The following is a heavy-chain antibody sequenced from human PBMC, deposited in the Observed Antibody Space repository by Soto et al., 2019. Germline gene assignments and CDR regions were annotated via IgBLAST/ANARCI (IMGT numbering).Heavy chain of an antibody. V-gene: IGHV3-23*01. D-gene: IGHD3-22*01. CDR3: AKVYSDSSGYYYPDAFDI. J-gene: IGHJ3*02. CDR2: IGGSGGTT. CDR1: GFTFTNYA. Sequence: GGSLRLSCAASGFTFTNYAMSWVRQAPGKGLEWVSDIGGSGGTTYSSDSVKGRFTISRAKSKNTLYLQMNSLRAEDTAVYYCAKVYSDSSGYYYPDAFDIWGQGTMVTVSS.